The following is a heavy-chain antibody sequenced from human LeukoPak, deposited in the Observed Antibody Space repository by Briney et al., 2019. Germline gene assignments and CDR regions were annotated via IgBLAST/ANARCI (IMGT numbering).Heavy chain of an antibody. CDR3: ARNNPGSILFDP. Sequence: ASVKVSCTASGYTFTSYGISWVRQAPGQGLEWMGWISAYNGNTNYAQKLQGRVTMTTDTSASTAYMELSSLRSEDTAVYYCARNNPGSILFDPWGQGTLVTVSS. CDR2: ISAYNGNT. D-gene: IGHD1-14*01. CDR1: GYTFTSYG. V-gene: IGHV1-18*01. J-gene: IGHJ5*02.